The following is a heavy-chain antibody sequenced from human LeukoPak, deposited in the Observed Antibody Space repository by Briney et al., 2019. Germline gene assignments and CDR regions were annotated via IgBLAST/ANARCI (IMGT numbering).Heavy chain of an antibody. CDR3: ATGNYDILTGAYYYGMDV. J-gene: IGHJ6*02. CDR2: FDPEDGET. CDR1: GYTLTELS. Sequence: ASVKVPCKVSGYTLTELSMHWVRQAPGKGLEWMGGFDPEDGETIYAQKFQGRVTMTEDTSTDTAYMELSSLRSEDTAVYYCATGNYDILTGAYYYGMDVWGQGTTVTASS. D-gene: IGHD3-9*01. V-gene: IGHV1-24*01.